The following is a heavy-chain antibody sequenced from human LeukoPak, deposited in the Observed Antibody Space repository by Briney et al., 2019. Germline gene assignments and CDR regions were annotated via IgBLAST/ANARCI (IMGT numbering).Heavy chain of an antibody. V-gene: IGHV3-7*05. D-gene: IGHD5-24*01. CDR2: IKRDGSEK. CDR1: GFIFSNYW. CDR3: ARASDPWLQLT. J-gene: IGHJ5*02. Sequence: GGSLRLSCAASGFIFSNYWMTWVRQAPGKGLEWVANIKRDGSEKNYVDSVRGRFTISRDNAQTSLYLQMNSLRAEDTAVYYCARASDPWLQLTWGQGTLVTVSA.